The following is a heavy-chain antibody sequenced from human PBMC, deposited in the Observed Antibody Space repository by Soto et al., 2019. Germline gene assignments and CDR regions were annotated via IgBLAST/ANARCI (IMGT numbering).Heavy chain of an antibody. D-gene: IGHD1-1*01. Sequence: QVQLQQWGAGLLKPSETLSLTCAVYGGSFSGYYWSWIRQPPGKGLEWIGEINHSGSTNYNPSLKSRVTISVDTSKNQFSLKLSSVTAADTAVYYCARGRNWPYWYFDLWGRGTLVTVSS. CDR3: ARGRNWPYWYFDL. CDR2: INHSGST. CDR1: GGSFSGYY. V-gene: IGHV4-34*01. J-gene: IGHJ2*01.